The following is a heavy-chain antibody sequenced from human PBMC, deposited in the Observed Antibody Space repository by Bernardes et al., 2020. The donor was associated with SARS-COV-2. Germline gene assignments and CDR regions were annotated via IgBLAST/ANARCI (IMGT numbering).Heavy chain of an antibody. J-gene: IGHJ6*02. Sequence: GGSLRLSCAASGFSFSSYSMNWVRQAPGKGLEWVSFITITNYIYYEDSVKGRFTISRDNAKNSLYLQMNSLRAEDTAVYYCARDQDYHGMDVWGQGTTVTVSS. CDR3: ARDQDYHGMDV. CDR1: GFSFSSYS. V-gene: IGHV3-21*01. CDR2: ITITNYI.